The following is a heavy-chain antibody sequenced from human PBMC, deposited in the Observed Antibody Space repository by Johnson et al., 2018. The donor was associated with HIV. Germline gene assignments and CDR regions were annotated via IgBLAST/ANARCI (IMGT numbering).Heavy chain of an antibody. J-gene: IGHJ3*02. V-gene: IGHV3-66*04. CDR2: IYSGGST. CDR1: GFTVSSNY. CDR3: AKQNRGAFDI. Sequence: VQLVESGGGLVKPGGSLRLSCAASGFTVSSNYMSWVRQAPGKGLEWVSVIYSGGSTFYADSVKGRCTISRDNSGNTLYLQMDSLRVEDTAVYYCAKQNRGAFDIWGQGTMVTVSS.